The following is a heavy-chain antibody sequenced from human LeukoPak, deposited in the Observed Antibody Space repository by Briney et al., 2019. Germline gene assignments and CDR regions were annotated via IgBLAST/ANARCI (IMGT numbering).Heavy chain of an antibody. D-gene: IGHD6-19*01. CDR1: GFTFSSYG. J-gene: IGHJ4*02. CDR3: ARDRVAVAALDY. Sequence: GGSLRLSCAASGFTFSSYGMLWVRQAPGKGLEWVAVIWYDGSNKYYADSVKGRFTISRDNSKNTLYLQMNSLRAEDTAVYYCARDRVAVAALDYWGQGTLVTVSS. V-gene: IGHV3-33*01. CDR2: IWYDGSNK.